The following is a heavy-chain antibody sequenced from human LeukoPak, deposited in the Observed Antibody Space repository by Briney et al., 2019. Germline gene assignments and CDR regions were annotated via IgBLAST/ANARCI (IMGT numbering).Heavy chain of an antibody. CDR1: GGSISSYY. D-gene: IGHD1-26*01. V-gene: IGHV4-59*01. CDR2: IYYSGST. CDR3: ARTSGSYYSYDAFDI. Sequence: SETLSLTCTVSGGSISSYYWSWIRQPPGKGLEWIGYIYYSGSTNHNPSLKSRVTISVDTSKNQFSLKLSSVTAADTAVYYCARTSGSYYSYDAFDIWGQGTMVTVSS. J-gene: IGHJ3*02.